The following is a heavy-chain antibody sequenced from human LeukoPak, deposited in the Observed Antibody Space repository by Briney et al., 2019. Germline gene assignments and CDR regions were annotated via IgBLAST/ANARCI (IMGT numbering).Heavy chain of an antibody. D-gene: IGHD6-13*01. CDR2: IYTSGST. CDR1: GGSISSYY. Sequence: SETLSLTCTVSGGSISSYYWSWIRQPAGKGLEWIGRIYTSGSTNYNPSLKSRVTMSVDTSNNQFSLKLSSVTAADTAVYYCARARLSSSSGRGAFDIWGQGTMVTVSS. V-gene: IGHV4-4*07. J-gene: IGHJ3*02. CDR3: ARARLSSSSGRGAFDI.